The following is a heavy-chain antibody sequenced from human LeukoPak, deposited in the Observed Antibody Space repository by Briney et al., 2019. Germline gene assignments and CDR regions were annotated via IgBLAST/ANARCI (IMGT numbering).Heavy chain of an antibody. D-gene: IGHD1-26*01. J-gene: IGHJ4*02. Sequence: PGGSLRLSCAASRFTFSSYAMSWVRQAPGKGLEWVSGISWNSGSIGYADSVEGRFTISRDNAKNSLYLQMNSLRAEDTALYYCAKCAGSDYYFDYWGQGTLVTVSS. V-gene: IGHV3-9*01. CDR1: RFTFSSYA. CDR3: AKCAGSDYYFDY. CDR2: ISWNSGSI.